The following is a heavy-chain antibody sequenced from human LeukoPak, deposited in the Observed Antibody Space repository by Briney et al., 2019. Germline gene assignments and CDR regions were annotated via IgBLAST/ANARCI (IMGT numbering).Heavy chain of an antibody. V-gene: IGHV1-2*02. CDR3: ARDGYYYGSGSYFGY. CDR1: GYTFTDYY. J-gene: IGHJ4*02. D-gene: IGHD3-10*01. CDR2: INPNSGGT. Sequence: GASVKVSCKASGYTFTDYYMHWVRQAPGQGLEWMGWINPNSGGTNYAQKFQGRVTMTTDTSTSTAYMELRSLRSDDTAVYYCARDGYYYGSGSYFGYWGQGTLVTVSS.